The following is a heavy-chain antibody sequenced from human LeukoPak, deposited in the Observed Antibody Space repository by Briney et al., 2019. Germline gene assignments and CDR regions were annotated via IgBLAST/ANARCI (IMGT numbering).Heavy chain of an antibody. CDR1: GFTYSDYY. CDR3: ASDSSGYFGP. V-gene: IGHV3-11*01. D-gene: IGHD3-22*01. J-gene: IGHJ5*02. CDR2: ISSTGSAM. Sequence: GGSLRLSCAASGFTYSDYYMNWIRQAPGRGLEWLSYISSTGSAMYYADSVKGRFTISRDNAKNSLYLQMNSLRAEDTAVYYCASDSSGYFGPWGQGTLVTVSS.